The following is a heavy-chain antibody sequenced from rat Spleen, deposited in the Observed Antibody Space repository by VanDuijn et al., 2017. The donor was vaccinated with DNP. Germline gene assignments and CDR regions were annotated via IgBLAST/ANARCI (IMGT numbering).Heavy chain of an antibody. CDR1: GFTFSNYH. CDR2: ISYDGGST. Sequence: EVQLVESGGGLVQPGRSLKLSCAASGFTFSNYHMAWVRQAPKRGLEWVAYISYDGGSTYYRDSVKGRFTISRDNAKSILYLQMDSLRSEDTATYYCTRYYDSFDYWGQGVMVTVSS. D-gene: IGHD1-1*01. J-gene: IGHJ2*01. CDR3: TRYYDSFDY. V-gene: IGHV5S23*01.